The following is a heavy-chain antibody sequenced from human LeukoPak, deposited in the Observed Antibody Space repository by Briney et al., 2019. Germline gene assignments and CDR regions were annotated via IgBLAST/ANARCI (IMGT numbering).Heavy chain of an antibody. V-gene: IGHV4-59*08. CDR3: AGQGGSSSAYYWFDP. CDR1: GGSISSYY. J-gene: IGHJ5*02. Sequence: SETLSLTCTVSGGSISSYYWSWIRQPPGKGLEWIGYIYYSGSTNYNPSLKSRVTISVDTSKNQFSLKLNSVTAADTAVYYCAGQGGSSSAYYWFDPWGQGTLVTVSS. D-gene: IGHD3-22*01. CDR2: IYYSGST.